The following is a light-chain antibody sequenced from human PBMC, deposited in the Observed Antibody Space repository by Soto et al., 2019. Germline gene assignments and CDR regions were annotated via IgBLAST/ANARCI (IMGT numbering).Light chain of an antibody. V-gene: IGLV1-44*01. CDR1: SSNIGSNT. Sequence: QSVLTQPPSASGTPGQRVTISCSGSSSNIGSNTVNWYQQLPGTAPKLLIYSNNQRPSGVPDRFSGSKSGTSDSLAISGLQYEDEADYYCAAWDDSMNGVVFGGGTKVTVL. CDR2: SNN. CDR3: AAWDDSMNGVV. J-gene: IGLJ2*01.